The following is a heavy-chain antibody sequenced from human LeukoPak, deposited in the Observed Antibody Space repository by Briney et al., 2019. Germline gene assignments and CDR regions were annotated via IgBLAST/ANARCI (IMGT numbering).Heavy chain of an antibody. CDR2: SRIKVDGYIT. D-gene: IGHD3-22*01. Sequence: GGSLRLSCAASGFTFSTYAMNWVRQAPGEGLKWVGRSRIKVDGYITQYAASVKGRFTISRDDSKASLYLQMSSLSTEDTAVYYCVRGYNSFDTWGQGTLVTVSS. J-gene: IGHJ4*02. CDR3: VRGYNSFDT. CDR1: GFTFSTYA. V-gene: IGHV3-72*01.